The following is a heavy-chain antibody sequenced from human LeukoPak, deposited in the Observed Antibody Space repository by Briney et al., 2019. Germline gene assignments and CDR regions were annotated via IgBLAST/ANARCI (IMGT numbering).Heavy chain of an antibody. CDR1: GGSFSGYY. V-gene: IGHV4-34*01. CDR2: INHSGST. D-gene: IGHD3-10*01. Sequence: SETLSLTCAVYGGSFSGYYWSWIRQPPGKGLEWIGEINHSGSTNYNPSLKSRVTISVDTSKNQFSLKLSSVTAADTAVYYCARDLWFGNPSAFDIWGQGTMVTVSS. CDR3: ARDLWFGNPSAFDI. J-gene: IGHJ3*02.